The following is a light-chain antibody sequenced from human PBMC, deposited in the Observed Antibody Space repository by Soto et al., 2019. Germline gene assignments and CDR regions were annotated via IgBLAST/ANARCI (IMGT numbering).Light chain of an antibody. J-gene: IGKJ4*01. CDR2: GAS. CDR3: QQYGSSPLT. Sequence: EIVLTQSPGTLSFSPGARATLSFRASQSVSSSYLAWYQQKPGQAPRLLIYGASSRATGIPDRFSGSGSGTDFTLTISRLEPEDFAVYYCQQYGSSPLTFGGGTKVDIK. V-gene: IGKV3-20*01. CDR1: QSVSSSY.